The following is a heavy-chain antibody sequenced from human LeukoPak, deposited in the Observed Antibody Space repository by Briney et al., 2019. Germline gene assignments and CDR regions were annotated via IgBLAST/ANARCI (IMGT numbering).Heavy chain of an antibody. D-gene: IGHD3-22*01. CDR2: ISGSSSHS. CDR3: ARVNPISSGFYAN. CDR1: GFTFSDYY. V-gene: IGHV3-11*06. J-gene: IGHJ4*01. Sequence: PGGSLRLSCAASGFTFSDYYMSWVRQAPGKGLEWVSYISGSSSHSNYADSVKGRFTISRDNAKNSLFLQMSSLRADDTAIYYCARVNPISSGFYANWGQGTLVTVSS.